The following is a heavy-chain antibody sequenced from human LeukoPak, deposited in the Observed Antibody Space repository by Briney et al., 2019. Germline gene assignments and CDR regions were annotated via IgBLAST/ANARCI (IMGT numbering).Heavy chain of an antibody. CDR1: GFTFSSYE. Sequence: GGPLRLSCAASGFTFSSYEMNWVRQAPGKGLEWVSYISSRGSTTKYADSVKGRFTISRDNAKNSLYLEMNSLRAEDTAVYYCARETSLGYWGQGTLVTVSS. CDR2: ISSRGSTT. J-gene: IGHJ4*02. V-gene: IGHV3-48*03. CDR3: ARETSLGY.